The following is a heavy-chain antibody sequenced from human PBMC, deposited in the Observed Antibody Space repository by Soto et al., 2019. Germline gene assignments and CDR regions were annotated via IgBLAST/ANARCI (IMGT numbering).Heavy chain of an antibody. V-gene: IGHV2-5*01. J-gene: IGHJ4*02. Sequence: QITLKESGPTLVRPTQTITLTCTFSGFSLNTSGLGVGWIRQPPGKALEWLALIYWNDDKRYSPSLKARLTITKDTSKNQVVLTMTNMDPVDTATYYCAHRPSGWYLFDYWGQGTLVTVSS. D-gene: IGHD6-19*01. CDR2: IYWNDDK. CDR3: AHRPSGWYLFDY. CDR1: GFSLNTSGLG.